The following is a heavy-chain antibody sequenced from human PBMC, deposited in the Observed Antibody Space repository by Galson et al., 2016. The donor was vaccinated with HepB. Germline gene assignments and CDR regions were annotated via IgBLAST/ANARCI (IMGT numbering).Heavy chain of an antibody. Sequence: SLRLSCAASGFVFSSYAMHWVRQAPGKGLEWIALISYDGTKKEYADSVKGRFTVSRDNSKHTLSLQMNSLRPEDTAVYFFAKKMAAVMVRAAYFDYWGQGTLVTVSS. J-gene: IGHJ4*02. V-gene: IGHV3-30*18. CDR1: GFVFSSYA. CDR2: ISYDGTKK. CDR3: AKKMAAVMVRAAYFDY. D-gene: IGHD3-10*01.